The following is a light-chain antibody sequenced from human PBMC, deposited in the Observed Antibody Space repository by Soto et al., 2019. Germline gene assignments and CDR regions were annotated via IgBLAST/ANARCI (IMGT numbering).Light chain of an antibody. CDR3: SSYTSSSTWV. CDR2: EVS. CDR1: SGDVGGYNY. J-gene: IGLJ3*02. Sequence: QSALPQPASVSGSLGQSITISCTGTSGDVGGYNYVSWYQQHPGKAPKFMIYEVSNRPSGVSNRFSGSKSGNTASLTISGLQAEDEADYYCSSYTSSSTWVFGGGTKLTVL. V-gene: IGLV2-14*01.